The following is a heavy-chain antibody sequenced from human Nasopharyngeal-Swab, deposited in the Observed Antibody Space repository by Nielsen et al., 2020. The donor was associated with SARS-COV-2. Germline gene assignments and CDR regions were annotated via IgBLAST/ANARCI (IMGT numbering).Heavy chain of an antibody. CDR1: GGSVSSGSYY. J-gene: IGHJ3*02. V-gene: IGHV4-61*01. CDR2: IYYSGST. D-gene: IGHD1-14*01. CDR3: ARGGIITPDAFDI. Sequence: GSLRLSCTVSGGSVSSGSYYWSWIRQPPGKGLEWIGYIYYSGSTNYNPSLKSRVTISVDTSKNQFSLELSSVTAADTAVYYCARGGIITPDAFDIWGQGTMVTVSS.